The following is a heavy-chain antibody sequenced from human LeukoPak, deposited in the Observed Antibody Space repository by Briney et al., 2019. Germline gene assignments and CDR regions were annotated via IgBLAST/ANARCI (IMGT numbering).Heavy chain of an antibody. D-gene: IGHD5-18*01. CDR1: GFTFSSYA. V-gene: IGHV3-64*01. CDR2: ISSNGGST. CDR3: ARAERYSYADMDV. J-gene: IGHJ6*03. Sequence: GGSLRLSCAASGFTFSSYAMHWVRQAPGKGLEYVSAISSNGGSTYYANSVKGRFTISRDNSKNTLYLQMGSLRAEDMAVYYCARAERYSYADMDVWGKGTTVTVSS.